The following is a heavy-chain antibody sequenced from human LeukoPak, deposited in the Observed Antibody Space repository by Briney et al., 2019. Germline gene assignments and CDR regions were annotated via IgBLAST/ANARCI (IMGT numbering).Heavy chain of an antibody. D-gene: IGHD3-16*02. CDR1: GYTFTSYG. V-gene: IGHV1-18*01. CDR2: ISAYNGNT. Sequence: ASVKVPCKASGYTFTSYGISWVRQAPGQGLEWMGWISAYNGNTNYAQKLQGRVTMTTDTSTSTAYMELRSLRSDDTAVYYCARVATFGGVIANWFDPWGQGTLVTVSS. J-gene: IGHJ5*02. CDR3: ARVATFGGVIANWFDP.